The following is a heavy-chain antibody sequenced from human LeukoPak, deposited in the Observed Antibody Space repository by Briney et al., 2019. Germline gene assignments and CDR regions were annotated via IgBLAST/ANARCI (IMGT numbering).Heavy chain of an antibody. CDR2: IIPIFGTA. Sequence: SVKVSCKASGGTFSSYAISWVRQAPGQGLEWMGGIIPIFGTANYAQKFQGRVTITADESTSTAYMELSSLRSEDTAVYYCARPTPSGYYHPDAFDIWGQGTMVTVSS. V-gene: IGHV1-69*13. CDR1: GGTFSSYA. D-gene: IGHD3-22*01. J-gene: IGHJ3*02. CDR3: ARPTPSGYYHPDAFDI.